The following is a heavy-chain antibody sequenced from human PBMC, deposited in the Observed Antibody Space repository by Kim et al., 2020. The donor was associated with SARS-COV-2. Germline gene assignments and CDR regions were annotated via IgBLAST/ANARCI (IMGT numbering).Heavy chain of an antibody. J-gene: IGHJ4*01. CDR3: TVLDYYDSSGYVDY. Sequence: GGSLRLSCAASGFTFSNAWMSWVRQAPGKGLEWVGRIKSKTDSGTTDYAAPVKGRFTISRDDSKNTLYLQMNSLKTEDTAVYYCTVLDYYDSSGYVDYWG. CDR1: GFTFSNAW. D-gene: IGHD3-22*01. V-gene: IGHV3-15*01. CDR2: IKSKTDSGTT.